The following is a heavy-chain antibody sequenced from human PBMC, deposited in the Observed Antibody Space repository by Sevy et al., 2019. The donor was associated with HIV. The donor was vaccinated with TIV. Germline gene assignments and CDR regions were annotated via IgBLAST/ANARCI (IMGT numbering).Heavy chain of an antibody. Sequence: GGSLRLSCAASGFTFSNAWMNWVRQAPGKGLEWVGRIKSKTDGGTSDYAAPVKGRFTISRDDSKNTLYLQMNSLKTEDTAVYYCTTDLRIAAEEMGNWFDPWGQGTLVTVSS. V-gene: IGHV3-15*07. CDR3: TTDLRIAAEEMGNWFDP. J-gene: IGHJ5*02. CDR1: GFTFSNAW. CDR2: IKSKTDGGTS. D-gene: IGHD6-13*01.